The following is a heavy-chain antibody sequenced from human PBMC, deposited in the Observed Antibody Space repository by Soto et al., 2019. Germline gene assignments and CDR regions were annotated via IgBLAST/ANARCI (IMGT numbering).Heavy chain of an antibody. Sequence: QVQLQQWGAGLLKPSETLSLTCAVYGVSFSGYYWSWFRQPPGKGLEWIGEINHSGSTNYNPSLKSRLTTSLDTSTNQFSLKLNSVTAADTAVYYCAKGLVATDLGQGTLVTVSS. V-gene: IGHV4-34*01. D-gene: IGHD5-12*01. CDR2: INHSGST. CDR1: GVSFSGYY. J-gene: IGHJ4*02. CDR3: AKGLVATD.